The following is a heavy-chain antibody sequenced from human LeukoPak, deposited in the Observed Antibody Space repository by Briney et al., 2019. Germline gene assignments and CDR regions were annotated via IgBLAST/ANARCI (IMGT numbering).Heavy chain of an antibody. CDR2: ASGSGETT. Sequence: GGSLRLSCSASGFTFSTCAMSWVRQAPGRGLEWVSSASGSGETTYYVDSVKGRFTISRDNSKNALFLQMSGLTVEDTAVYYCAKDTYFYGSATYSSDFWGPGTLVTVSS. J-gene: IGHJ4*01. V-gene: IGHV3-23*01. D-gene: IGHD3-10*01. CDR3: AKDTYFYGSATYSSDF. CDR1: GFTFSTCA.